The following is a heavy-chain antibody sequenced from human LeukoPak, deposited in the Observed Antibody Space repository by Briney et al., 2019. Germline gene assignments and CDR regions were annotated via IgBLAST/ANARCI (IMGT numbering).Heavy chain of an antibody. Sequence: ASVKVSCKASGYTFTNYGISWVRQAPGQGLGWLAWISAYNGKTNYAQKVQGRVTMTTDTSTSTAYMELRSLRSDDTAVYYCARGPSFFAVAGGVNDYWGQGTLVTVSS. CDR1: GYTFTNYG. CDR2: ISAYNGKT. CDR3: ARGPSFFAVAGGVNDY. V-gene: IGHV1-18*01. D-gene: IGHD3-3*02. J-gene: IGHJ4*02.